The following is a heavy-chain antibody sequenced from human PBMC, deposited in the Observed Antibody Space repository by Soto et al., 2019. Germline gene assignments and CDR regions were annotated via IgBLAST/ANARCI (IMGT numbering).Heavy chain of an antibody. CDR3: ARGVNRDRITIFGVVTSSHYYYYYMDV. D-gene: IGHD3-3*01. V-gene: IGHV1-8*01. Sequence: ASVKVSCKASGYTFTSYDINWVRQATGQGLEWMGWMNPNSGNTGYAQKFQGRVTMTRNTSISTAYMELRSLRSEDTAVYYCARGVNRDRITIFGVVTSSHYYYYYMDVWGKGTTVTVSS. J-gene: IGHJ6*03. CDR1: GYTFTSYD. CDR2: MNPNSGNT.